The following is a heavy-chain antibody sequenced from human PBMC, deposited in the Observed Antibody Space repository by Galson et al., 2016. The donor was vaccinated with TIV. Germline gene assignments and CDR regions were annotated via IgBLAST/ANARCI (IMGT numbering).Heavy chain of an antibody. Sequence: SLRLSCAASGLTVSDNYMTWVRRAPGKGLEWVSMIYSGGGTSYADSVRGRFTISRDNSKNTVYLQMNRLRPEDTAVYYCARERRHCGNECYLYYYYGMDFWGQGTTVTVSS. CDR3: ARERRHCGNECYLYYYYGMDF. V-gene: IGHV3-66*02. D-gene: IGHD2-21*01. CDR2: IYSGGGT. J-gene: IGHJ6*02. CDR1: GLTVSDNY.